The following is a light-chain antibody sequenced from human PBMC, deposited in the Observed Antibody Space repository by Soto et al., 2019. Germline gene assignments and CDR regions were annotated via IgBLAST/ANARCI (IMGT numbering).Light chain of an antibody. CDR2: GAS. J-gene: IGKJ1*01. V-gene: IGKV3-20*01. CDR1: QSVDSTF. CDR3: QQYMSSVT. Sequence: EIVLTQSPGSLSLSPGQRATLSCRASQSVDSTFFAWYQKKPGQAPMLLIYGASKRDTGVPDRFSGSGSGTDFTLTISRLEPEDLAVYYCQQYMSSVTFGQGTKVEI.